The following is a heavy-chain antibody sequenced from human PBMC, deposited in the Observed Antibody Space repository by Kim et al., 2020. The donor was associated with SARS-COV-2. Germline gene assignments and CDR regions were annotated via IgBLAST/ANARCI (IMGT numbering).Heavy chain of an antibody. CDR3: ATGRTLWFGEWRGLGWFDP. CDR1: GYTLTELS. J-gene: IGHJ5*02. D-gene: IGHD3-10*01. Sequence: ASVKVSCKVSGYTLTELSMHWVRQAPGKGLEWMGGFDPEDGETIYAQKFQGRVTMTEDTSTDTAYMGLSSLRSEDTAVYYCATGRTLWFGEWRGLGWFDPWGQGTLVTVSS. CDR2: FDPEDGET. V-gene: IGHV1-24*01.